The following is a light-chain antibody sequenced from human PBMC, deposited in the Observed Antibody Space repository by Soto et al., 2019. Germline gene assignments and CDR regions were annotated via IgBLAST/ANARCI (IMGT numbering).Light chain of an antibody. Sequence: EIVMTQSPATLSVSPGERATLSCRASQSVSSNLAWYQQKPGQAPRLLIYGASNRATGIPARFSGSGSGTKFTHTISSLQAEDFAVYYCQQYNNWPPCTVGQGTKVEIK. CDR1: QSVSSN. V-gene: IGKV3-15*01. CDR2: GAS. J-gene: IGKJ1*01. CDR3: QQYNNWPPCT.